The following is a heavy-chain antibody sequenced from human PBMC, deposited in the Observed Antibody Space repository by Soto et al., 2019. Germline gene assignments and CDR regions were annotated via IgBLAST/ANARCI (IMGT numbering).Heavy chain of an antibody. CDR3: ARDYDSSGYPRYYFDY. V-gene: IGHV3-33*01. CDR1: GFTFSSYG. J-gene: IGHJ4*02. CDR2: IWYHGSNK. D-gene: IGHD3-22*01. Sequence: QVQLVESGGGVVQPGRSLRLSCAASGFTFSSYGMHWVRQAPGKGLEWVAGIWYHGSNKYYADSVKGRFTISRDNSKNTLYLQMNSLRAEDTAVYYCARDYDSSGYPRYYFDYWGQRTLVTVSS.